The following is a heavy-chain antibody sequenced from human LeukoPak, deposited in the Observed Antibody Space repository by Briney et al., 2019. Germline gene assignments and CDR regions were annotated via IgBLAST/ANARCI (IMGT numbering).Heavy chain of an antibody. CDR2: INHSGST. CDR3: ARSNVVDLDP. Sequence: SETLSLTCAVYGGSFSGYYWSWIRQPPGKGLEWIGEINHSGSTNYNPSLKSRVTISVDTSKNQFSLKLSSVTAADTAVYYCARSNVVDLDPWGQGTLVTVSS. CDR1: GGSFSGYY. V-gene: IGHV4-34*01. D-gene: IGHD2-21*01. J-gene: IGHJ5*02.